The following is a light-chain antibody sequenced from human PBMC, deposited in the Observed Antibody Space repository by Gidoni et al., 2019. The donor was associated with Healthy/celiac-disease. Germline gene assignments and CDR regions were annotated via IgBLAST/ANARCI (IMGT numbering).Light chain of an antibody. Sequence: AIQLTQSPSSLSASVGDRVTITCRASQSISSALAWYQQKPGKAPKLLIYDASSLESGFPSRFSGSGSGTDFTLTISSLQPEDFATYYCQQCNSYPRTFGQGTKLEIK. CDR2: DAS. J-gene: IGKJ2*01. CDR1: QSISSA. V-gene: IGKV1-13*02. CDR3: QQCNSYPRT.